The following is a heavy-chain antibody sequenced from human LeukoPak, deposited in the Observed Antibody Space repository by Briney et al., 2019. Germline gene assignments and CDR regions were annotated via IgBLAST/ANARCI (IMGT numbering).Heavy chain of an antibody. CDR2: INTNTGNP. Sequence: ASVKVSCKASGYTFTSYAMNWVRQAPGQGLEWMGWINTNTGNPTYAQGFTGRFVFSLDTSVSTAYLQVSSLKAEDTAVYYCARDYGDYAVRWFDPWGQGTLVTVSS. D-gene: IGHD4-17*01. CDR3: ARDYGDYAVRWFDP. V-gene: IGHV7-4-1*02. CDR1: GYTFTSYA. J-gene: IGHJ5*02.